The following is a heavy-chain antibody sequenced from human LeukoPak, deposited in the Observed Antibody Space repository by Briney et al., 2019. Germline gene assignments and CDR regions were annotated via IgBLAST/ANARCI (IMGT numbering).Heavy chain of an antibody. CDR3: ARVGFAGDYFDY. CDR1: GFTFSSYA. V-gene: IGHV3-21*01. D-gene: IGHD3-10*01. CDR2: ISSSGSYI. Sequence: GGSLRLSCAASGFTFSSYAMSWVRQAPGKGLEWVSSISSSGSYIYYADSVKGRFTISRDNAKNSLYLQMNSLRAEDTAVYYCARVGFAGDYFDYWGQGTLVTVSS. J-gene: IGHJ4*02.